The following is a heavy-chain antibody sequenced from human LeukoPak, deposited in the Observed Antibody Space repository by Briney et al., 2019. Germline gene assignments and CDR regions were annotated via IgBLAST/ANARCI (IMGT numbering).Heavy chain of an antibody. Sequence: SETLSLTRAVYGGSFSGYYWSWIRQPPGKGLEWIGEINHSGSTNYNPSLKSRVTISVDTSKNQFSLKLSSVTAADTAVYYCARAHPSGSYGYWGQGTLVTVSS. V-gene: IGHV4-34*01. CDR3: ARAHPSGSYGY. CDR2: INHSGST. J-gene: IGHJ4*02. CDR1: GGSFSGYY. D-gene: IGHD1-26*01.